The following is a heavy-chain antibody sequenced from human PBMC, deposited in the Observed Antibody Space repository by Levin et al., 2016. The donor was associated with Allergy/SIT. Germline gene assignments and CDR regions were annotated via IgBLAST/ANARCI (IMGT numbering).Heavy chain of an antibody. D-gene: IGHD3-22*01. V-gene: IGHV3-30*18. J-gene: IGHJ4*02. CDR2: ISYDGNRE. Sequence: GESLKISCAASGFTFSSYAIHWVRQAPGKGLEWVALISYDGNREFYADSVKGRFTVSRDNSRNTLYLQMDSLTIEDTAVYYCAKGLLSFSDNSLNKRALDYWGQGTLVTVSS. CDR1: GFTFSSYA. CDR3: AKGLLSFSDNSLNKRALDY.